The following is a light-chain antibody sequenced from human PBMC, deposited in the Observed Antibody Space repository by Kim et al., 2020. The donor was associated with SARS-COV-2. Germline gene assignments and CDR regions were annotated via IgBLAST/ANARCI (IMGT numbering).Light chain of an antibody. V-gene: IGLV1-51*01. CDR2: DDD. CDR3: GTWDTNLSTGV. J-gene: IGLJ3*02. CDR1: NFNIRNNY. Sequence: GKKVSISCSGSNFNIRNNYVSWYQQLPGTAPKLLIYDDDKRPSGIPDRFSGSKSGTSATLAITGLQTGDEADYYCGTWDTNLSTGVFGAGTQLTVL.